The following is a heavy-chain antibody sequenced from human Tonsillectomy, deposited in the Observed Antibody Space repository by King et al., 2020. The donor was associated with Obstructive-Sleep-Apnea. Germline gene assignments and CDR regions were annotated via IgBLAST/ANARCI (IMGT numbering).Heavy chain of an antibody. Sequence: QLQESGPGLVKPSETLSLTCTVSVGSISSSSYYWGWIRQTPGKGLEWIGSIYYTWSTYYNPSLKSRVIFSVDTSKTHFSLKLSAVTAADTAVYYCARATGMTTVIGDWFDPWGQGTLVTVSS. CDR1: VGSISSSSYY. J-gene: IGHJ5*02. D-gene: IGHD4-11*01. CDR2: IYYTWST. V-gene: IGHV4-39*07. CDR3: ARATGMTTVIGDWFDP.